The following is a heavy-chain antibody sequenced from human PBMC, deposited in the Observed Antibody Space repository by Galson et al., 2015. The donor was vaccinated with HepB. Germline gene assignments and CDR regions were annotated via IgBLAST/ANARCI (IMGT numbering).Heavy chain of an antibody. CDR2: ISSSGSPI. V-gene: IGHV3-11*01. J-gene: IGHJ4*02. Sequence: SLRLSCAASGFTFSDYYMSWVRQAPGKGLEWVSYISSSGSPIYYTDSVKGRFTISRDNAKSSLYLQMNSLRAEDTAVYYCARDVVALFGVVIWGQGTLVTVSS. CDR3: ARDVVALFGVVI. D-gene: IGHD3-3*01. CDR1: GFTFSDYY.